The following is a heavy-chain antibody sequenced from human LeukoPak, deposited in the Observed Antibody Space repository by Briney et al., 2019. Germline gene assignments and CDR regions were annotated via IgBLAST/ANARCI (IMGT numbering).Heavy chain of an antibody. CDR1: GYTFNGYY. D-gene: IGHD2-8*01. J-gene: IGHJ6*03. Sequence: GASVKVSCKASGYTFNGYYMHWVRQAPGQGIEWMGWINPNNGAINYAQKFQGRVTMTRDTSISTAYMELSRLRSDDTAVYYCARDRGPAVFYYMDVWGKGTTVTVSS. V-gene: IGHV1-2*02. CDR2: INPNNGAI. CDR3: ARDRGPAVFYYMDV.